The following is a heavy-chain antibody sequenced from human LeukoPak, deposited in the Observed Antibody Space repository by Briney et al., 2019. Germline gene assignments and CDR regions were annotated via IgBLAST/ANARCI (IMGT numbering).Heavy chain of an antibody. CDR2: IYYSGST. D-gene: IGHD4-17*01. CDR3: ARGIVSDYGDYFWFDP. V-gene: IGHV4-59*01. Sequence: SENLSLTCTVSGGSISSYYWSWIRQPPGKGLEWIGYIYYSGSTNYNPSLKSRVTISVDTSKNQFSLKLSSVTAADTAVYYCARGIVSDYGDYFWFDPWGQGTLVTVSS. CDR1: GGSISSYY. J-gene: IGHJ5*02.